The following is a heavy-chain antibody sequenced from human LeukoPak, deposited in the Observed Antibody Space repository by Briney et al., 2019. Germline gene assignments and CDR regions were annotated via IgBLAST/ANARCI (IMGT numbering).Heavy chain of an antibody. Sequence: SKTLSLVCTVSGGSIYSTTFYWGWIRQPPGKGLEWIGSMYYDGSTYHNPSLKSRVTISVDTSNNQFSLKLTSVTAADTAVYFCARRSDSGSDDGEDYFDYWGQGTLVTVSS. CDR2: MYYDGST. CDR1: GGSIYSTTFY. CDR3: ARRSDSGSDDGEDYFDY. D-gene: IGHD1-26*01. V-gene: IGHV4-39*01. J-gene: IGHJ4*02.